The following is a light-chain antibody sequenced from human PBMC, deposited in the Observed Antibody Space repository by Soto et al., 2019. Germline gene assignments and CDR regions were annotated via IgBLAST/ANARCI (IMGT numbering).Light chain of an antibody. CDR3: QQSYSTFWT. V-gene: IGKV1-39*01. CDR1: QSISSY. J-gene: IGKJ1*01. CDR2: AAS. Sequence: DIQMTQSPSSLSASVGDRVTITCRASQSISSYLNWYQQKPGKAPKLRIYAASSLQSGVPSRFSGSGSGTDFTLTISSPQPEDFATYYCQQSYSTFWTFGQGTKVEIK.